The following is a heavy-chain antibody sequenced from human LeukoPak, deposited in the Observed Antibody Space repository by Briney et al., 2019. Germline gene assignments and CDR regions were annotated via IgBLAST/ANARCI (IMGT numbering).Heavy chain of an antibody. Sequence: PGESLKISCKGSGYSFTSYWIGWVRQMPGKGLEWMGIIYPGDSDTRYSPSFQGQVTISADKSISTAYLQWSSLKASDTAMYYCARFTGGYCSTSCYMRALHWFDPWGQGTLVTVSS. V-gene: IGHV5-51*01. J-gene: IGHJ5*02. CDR3: ARFTGGYCSTSCYMRALHWFDP. CDR1: GYSFTSYW. D-gene: IGHD2-2*02. CDR2: IYPGDSDT.